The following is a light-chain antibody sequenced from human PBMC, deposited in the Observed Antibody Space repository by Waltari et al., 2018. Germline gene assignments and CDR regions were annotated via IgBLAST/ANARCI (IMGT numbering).Light chain of an antibody. V-gene: IGKV4-1*01. CDR1: QNALSTSNSKNY. CDR3: QQYYSSPFT. Sequence: DIVMTQSPDSLAVSLGERATIHCKSSQNALSTSNSKNYLSWYQQKPGQPPRLLIYWASTRESGVPDRFSGSGSGTDFTLTIRSLQAEDVAVYYCQQYYSSPFTFGPGTKVDIK. CDR2: WAS. J-gene: IGKJ3*01.